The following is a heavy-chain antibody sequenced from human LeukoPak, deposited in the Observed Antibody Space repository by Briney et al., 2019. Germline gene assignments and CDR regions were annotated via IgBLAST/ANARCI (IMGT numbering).Heavy chain of an antibody. Sequence: ASVKVSCKASGYTFTSYGISWVRQAPGQGLEWMGWINPNTGTTNYAQKFQGRVTMTRDTSINTGYMELSRLTSDDTAVYYCARGCSGTYYEWFDPWGQGTLVTVSS. J-gene: IGHJ5*02. CDR2: INPNTGTT. V-gene: IGHV1-2*02. CDR1: GYTFTSYG. D-gene: IGHD1-26*01. CDR3: ARGCSGTYYEWFDP.